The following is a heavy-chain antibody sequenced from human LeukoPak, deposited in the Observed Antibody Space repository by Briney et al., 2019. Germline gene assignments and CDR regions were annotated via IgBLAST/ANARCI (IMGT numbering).Heavy chain of an antibody. CDR2: ISAYNGNT. CDR3: AREYDFWSGYSYWFDP. CDR1: GYTFTSYG. Sequence: ASLKVSCKASGYTFTSYGISWVRQAPGQGLEWMGWISAYNGNTNYAQKLQGRVTMTTDTSTSTDYMELRSLRSDDTAVYYCAREYDFWSGYSYWFDPWGQGTLVTVSS. D-gene: IGHD3-3*01. J-gene: IGHJ5*02. V-gene: IGHV1-18*01.